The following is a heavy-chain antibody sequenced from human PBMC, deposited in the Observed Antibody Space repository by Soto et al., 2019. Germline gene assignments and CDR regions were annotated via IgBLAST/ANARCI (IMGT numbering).Heavy chain of an antibody. Sequence: GESLKISCKGSGYSFTSYWIGWVRQMPGKGLEWMGIIYPGYSDTRYSPSFQGQVTISADKSISTAYLQWSSLKASDTAMYYCAREDENYNFWSGYYSYWGQGSLVTVSS. D-gene: IGHD3-3*01. V-gene: IGHV5-51*01. CDR3: AREDENYNFWSGYYSY. CDR1: GYSFTSYW. CDR2: IYPGYSDT. J-gene: IGHJ4*02.